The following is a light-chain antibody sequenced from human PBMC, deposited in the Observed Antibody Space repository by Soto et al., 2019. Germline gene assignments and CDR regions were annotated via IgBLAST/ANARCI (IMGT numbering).Light chain of an antibody. CDR3: QQYDSSPSSFT. Sequence: ETVMTQSPGTLSLSPGERATLSCRASQSVSGSSLAWYQQKPGQAPRLLIYGASSRATGIPDRFSGSGSGTDFTLTINRLEPEDFAVYYCQQYDSSPSSFTFGPGTKVDIK. J-gene: IGKJ3*01. V-gene: IGKV3-20*01. CDR2: GAS. CDR1: QSVSGSS.